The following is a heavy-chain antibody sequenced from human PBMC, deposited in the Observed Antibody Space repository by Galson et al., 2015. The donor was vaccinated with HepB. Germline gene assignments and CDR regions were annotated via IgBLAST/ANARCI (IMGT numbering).Heavy chain of an antibody. Sequence: SVKVSCKVSGYTLTELSMHWVRQAPGKGLEWMGGFDPEDGETIYAQKFQGRVTMTEDTSTDTAYMELSSLRSEDTAVYYCTGGTPRMGYKELSDIWGQGTMVTVSS. D-gene: IGHD5-24*01. CDR2: FDPEDGET. J-gene: IGHJ3*02. CDR1: GYTLTELS. CDR3: TGGTPRMGYKELSDI. V-gene: IGHV1-24*01.